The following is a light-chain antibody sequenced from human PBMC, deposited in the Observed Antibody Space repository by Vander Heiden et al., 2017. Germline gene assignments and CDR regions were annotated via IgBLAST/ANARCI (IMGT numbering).Light chain of an antibody. CDR2: AAS. CDR1: QSISSY. J-gene: IGKJ2*01. Sequence: IQMTQSPSSLSASVGDRVTITCRASQSISSYLNWYQQKPGKAPKLLIYAASSLQSGVPSRFSGSGSGTDFTLTISSLQPEDFATDDCQQSYSTPMYTFGQGTKLEIK. V-gene: IGKV1-39*01. CDR3: QQSYSTPMYT.